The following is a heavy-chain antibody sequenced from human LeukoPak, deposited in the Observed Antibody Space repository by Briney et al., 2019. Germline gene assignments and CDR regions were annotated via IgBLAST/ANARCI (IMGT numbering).Heavy chain of an antibody. Sequence: PSETLSLTCAVYGGSFSGYYWSWIRQPPGKGLEWIGEINHSGSTNYNLSLKSRVTISVDTSKNQFSLKLSSVTAADTAVNYCARTVRGVIIPALIYYYYYGMDVWGQGTTVTVSS. J-gene: IGHJ6*02. D-gene: IGHD3-10*01. CDR3: ARTVRGVIIPALIYYYYYGMDV. V-gene: IGHV4-34*01. CDR2: INHSGST. CDR1: GGSFSGYY.